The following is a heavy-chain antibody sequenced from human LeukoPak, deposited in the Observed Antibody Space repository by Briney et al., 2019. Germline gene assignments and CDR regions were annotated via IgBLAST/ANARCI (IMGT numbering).Heavy chain of an antibody. J-gene: IGHJ6*02. CDR2: IYPGDSDT. CDR3: ARGAAGTTPDYCYFGLDV. Sequence: GESLKISCKGSGYRFTDYWIGWVRQMLGKGLEWMGIIYPGDSDTRYSPSFQGQVTISADKSINTAHLQWSSLKASDTAMYYCARGAAGTTPDYCYFGLDVWGQGTTVRVSS. D-gene: IGHD1-7*01. CDR1: GYRFTDYW. V-gene: IGHV5-51*01.